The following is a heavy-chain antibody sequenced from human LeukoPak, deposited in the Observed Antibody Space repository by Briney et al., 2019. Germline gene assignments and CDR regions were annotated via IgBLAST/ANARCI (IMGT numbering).Heavy chain of an antibody. CDR1: GGTFSSYA. D-gene: IGHD3-22*01. CDR3: ASGGNYYDSSGYYYVSYFDY. V-gene: IGHV1-69*05. J-gene: IGHJ4*02. Sequence: GASVKVSCKASGGTFSSYAISWVRQAPGQGLEWMGGIIPIFGTANYAQKFQGRVTITTDESTSTAYMELSSLRAEDTAVYYCASGGNYYDSSGYYYVSYFDYWGQGPLVTVSS. CDR2: IIPIFGTA.